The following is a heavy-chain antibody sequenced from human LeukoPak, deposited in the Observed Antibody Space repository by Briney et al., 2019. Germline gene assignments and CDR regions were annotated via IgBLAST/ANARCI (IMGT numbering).Heavy chain of an antibody. Sequence: PSETLSLTCTVSGYSISSGYYWGWIRQPPGKGLEWIGSIYHSGNTYYNPSLKSRVTISADTSNNHFSLRLTSVTAADTAVYYCAGGWLPDKNDFWGQGTLVTVSA. V-gene: IGHV4-38-2*02. CDR3: AGGWLPDKNDF. CDR1: GYSISSGYY. CDR2: IYHSGNT. D-gene: IGHD5-24*01. J-gene: IGHJ4*02.